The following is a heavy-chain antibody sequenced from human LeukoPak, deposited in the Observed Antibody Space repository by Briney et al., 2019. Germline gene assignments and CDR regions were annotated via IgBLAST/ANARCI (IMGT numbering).Heavy chain of an antibody. CDR1: GGSISSSPYY. J-gene: IGHJ6*03. V-gene: IGHV4-39*01. CDR2: IYYSGTT. Sequence: SETLSLTCTVSGGSISSSPYYWGWIRQPPGKGLEWIGSIYYSGTTHYNPSLESRVTISVDTSKNQFSLKLSSVTAADTAVYYCARQLKRRWNSSGYWSYYYYYYMDVWGKGTTVTISS. D-gene: IGHD3-22*01. CDR3: ARQLKRRWNSSGYWSYYYYYYMDV.